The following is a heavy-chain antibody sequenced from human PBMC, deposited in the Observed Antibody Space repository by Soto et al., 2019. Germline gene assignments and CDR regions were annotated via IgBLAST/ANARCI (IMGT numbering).Heavy chain of an antibody. CDR2: IKPDGSEK. D-gene: IGHD3-22*01. Sequence: QAGGSLRLSCAASGFTFSSHWMSWVRQAPGKGLEWVANIKPDGSEKWYVDSVKGRFTISRDNAKNSLYLQMNSLRAEDTAVYYCARDRVESGYPEYFQHWGQGTLVTVSS. CDR1: GFTFSSHW. J-gene: IGHJ1*01. CDR3: ARDRVESGYPEYFQH. V-gene: IGHV3-7*01.